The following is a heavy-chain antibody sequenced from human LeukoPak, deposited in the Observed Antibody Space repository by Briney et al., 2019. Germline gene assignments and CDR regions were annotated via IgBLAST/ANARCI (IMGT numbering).Heavy chain of an antibody. Sequence: ASVKVSCKASGYTFTGYYIHWVRQAPGQGLEWMGWINPNSGATNYAQKFQGRVTITRDTSITTAYMELSSLRSDDTAVYYCARDPHSNSVGYNWFDPWGQGTLVTVSS. D-gene: IGHD6-6*01. J-gene: IGHJ5*02. V-gene: IGHV1-2*02. CDR2: INPNSGAT. CDR3: ARDPHSNSVGYNWFDP. CDR1: GYTFTGYY.